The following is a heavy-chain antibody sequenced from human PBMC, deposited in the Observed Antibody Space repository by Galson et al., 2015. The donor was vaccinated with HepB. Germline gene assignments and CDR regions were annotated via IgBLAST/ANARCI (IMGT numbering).Heavy chain of an antibody. D-gene: IGHD7-27*01. CDR2: IYHSGST. Sequence: ETLSLTCTVSGGSISSGGYYWSWIRQHPGKGLEWIGEIYHSGSTNYNPSLKSRVTISVDKSKNQFSLKLSSVTAADTAVYYCARAPELGIWVGYFDLWGRGTLVTVSS. V-gene: IGHV4-39*07. J-gene: IGHJ2*01. CDR1: GGSISSGGYY. CDR3: ARAPELGIWVGYFDL.